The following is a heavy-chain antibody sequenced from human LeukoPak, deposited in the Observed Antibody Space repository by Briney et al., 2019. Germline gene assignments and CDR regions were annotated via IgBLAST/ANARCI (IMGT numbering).Heavy chain of an antibody. V-gene: IGHV3-23*01. CDR1: GFTFSSYA. J-gene: IGHJ4*02. Sequence: PGGSLRLSCAASGFTFSSYAMSWVRQAPGKGLEWVSTISGGDGSTYYADSVKGRFTISRDNSKNTLYLQMNSLRVEDTAIYYCAKGRGYCTGGSCYSDYWGQGTLVTVSS. CDR3: AKGRGYCTGGSCYSDY. D-gene: IGHD2-15*01. CDR2: ISGGDGST.